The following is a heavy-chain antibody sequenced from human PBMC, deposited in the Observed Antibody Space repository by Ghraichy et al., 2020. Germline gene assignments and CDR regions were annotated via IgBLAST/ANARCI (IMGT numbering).Heavy chain of an antibody. D-gene: IGHD3-3*01. CDR2: IYYSGST. CDR1: GGSISSYY. CDR3: ARSPHRITIFGVVNQPRYFDR. V-gene: IGHV4-59*01. Sequence: SETLSLTCTVSGGSISSYYWSWIRQPPGKGLEWIGYIYYSGSTNYNPSLKSRVTISVDTSKNQFSLKLSSVTAADTAVYYCARSPHRITIFGVVNQPRYFDRWGRGTLVTVSS. J-gene: IGHJ2*01.